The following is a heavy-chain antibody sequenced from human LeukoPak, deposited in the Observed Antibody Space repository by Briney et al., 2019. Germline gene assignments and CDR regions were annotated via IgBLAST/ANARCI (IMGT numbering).Heavy chain of an antibody. D-gene: IGHD3-3*01. Sequence: GGSLRLSCAPSGFTFSRHGMHWVRQAPGKGLEWVAIISNDGSRKYYAHSVEGRFAISRDNSKNTLYLQMDSLRAEDTAVYYCARDRAWNYFDYWGQGTLVTVSS. CDR1: GFTFSRHG. J-gene: IGHJ4*02. V-gene: IGHV3-30*03. CDR2: ISNDGSRK. CDR3: ARDRAWNYFDY.